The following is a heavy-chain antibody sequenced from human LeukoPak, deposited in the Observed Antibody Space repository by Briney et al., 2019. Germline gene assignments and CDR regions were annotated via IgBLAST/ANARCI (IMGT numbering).Heavy chain of an antibody. CDR3: ARKVVTAMYYYYYYMDV. Sequence: SETLSLTCTVSGGSISSSSYYWGWIRQPPGKGLEWIGSIYYSGSTYYNPSLKSRVTISIDTSQNQFSLKLSSVTAADTAVYYCARKVVTAMYYYYYYMDVWGKGTTVTVSS. CDR2: IYYSGST. CDR1: GGSISSSSYY. J-gene: IGHJ6*03. D-gene: IGHD2-21*02. V-gene: IGHV4-39*07.